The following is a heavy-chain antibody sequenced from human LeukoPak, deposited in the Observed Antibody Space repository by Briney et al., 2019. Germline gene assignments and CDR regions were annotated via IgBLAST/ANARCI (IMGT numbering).Heavy chain of an antibody. CDR2: IYTSGST. Sequence: PSETLSLTCTVSGGSISSFYWSWIRQPAGKGLEWIGRIYTSGSTNYNPSLKSRVTMSVDTSKNQFSLKLSSVTAADTAVYYCARSGCSGGSCYSQRGAFDIWGQGTMVTVSS. CDR1: GGSISSFY. V-gene: IGHV4-4*07. D-gene: IGHD2-15*01. CDR3: ARSGCSGGSCYSQRGAFDI. J-gene: IGHJ3*02.